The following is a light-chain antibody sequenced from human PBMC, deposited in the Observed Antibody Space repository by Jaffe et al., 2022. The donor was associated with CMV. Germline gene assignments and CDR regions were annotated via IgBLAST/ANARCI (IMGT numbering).Light chain of an antibody. CDR1: QYISSN. CDR2: DAS. J-gene: IGKJ1*01. V-gene: IGKV3-15*01. CDR3: QQYNNWPLST. Sequence: EILMTQSPATLSVSPGERATLSCRVGQYISSNLAWYQQKPGQAPRLLIYDASTRATGIPARFTGSGSGTEFTLTISSLQSEDFAVYYCQQYNNWPLSTFGQGTKVEIK.